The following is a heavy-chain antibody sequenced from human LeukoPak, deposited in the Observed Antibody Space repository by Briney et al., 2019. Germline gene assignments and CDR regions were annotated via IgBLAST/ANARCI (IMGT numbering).Heavy chain of an antibody. V-gene: IGHV4-4*07. CDR3: ARRAEYYMDV. CDR2: ISSSGRT. Sequence: SETLSLTCTVSGGSISTDYWSWIRQPAGQGLEWIGRISSSGRTNYNPALKSRVTMSVDTSKNQFSLKLISVTAADTAVYYCARRAEYYMDVWGKGTTVTVSS. D-gene: IGHD1-14*01. J-gene: IGHJ6*03. CDR1: GGSISTDY.